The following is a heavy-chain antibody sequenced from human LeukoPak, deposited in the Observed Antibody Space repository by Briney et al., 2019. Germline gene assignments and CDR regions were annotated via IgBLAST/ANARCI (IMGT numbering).Heavy chain of an antibody. J-gene: IGHJ5*02. CDR2: IHGSGGST. CDR1: GFTFSSYA. CDR3: AKDRSLWFGELQT. Sequence: GGSLRLSCAASGFTFSSYAMSWVRQAPGKGLEWVSGIHGSGGSTYYADSVKGRFTISRDNSKNTVYLEMNSLRAEDTALYYCAKDRSLWFGELQTWGQGTLVTVSS. D-gene: IGHD3-10*01. V-gene: IGHV3-23*01.